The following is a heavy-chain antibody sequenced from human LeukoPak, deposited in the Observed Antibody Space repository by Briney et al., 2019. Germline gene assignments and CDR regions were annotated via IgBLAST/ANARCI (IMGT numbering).Heavy chain of an antibody. J-gene: IGHJ5*02. V-gene: IGHV4-39*07. CDR2: IYYSGST. CDR1: GGSISSSSYY. CDR3: ARDIGPKSSSWYGPNWFDP. D-gene: IGHD6-13*01. Sequence: SETLSLTCTVSGGSISSSSYYWGWIRQPPGKGLEWIGSIYYSGSTYYNPSLKSRVTISVDTSKNQFSLKLSSVTAADTAVYYCARDIGPKSSSWYGPNWFDPWGQGTLVTVSS.